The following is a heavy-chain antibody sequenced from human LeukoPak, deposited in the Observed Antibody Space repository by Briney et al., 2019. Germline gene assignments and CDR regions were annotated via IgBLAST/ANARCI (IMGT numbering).Heavy chain of an antibody. CDR2: INSDGSST. Sequence: GGSLRLSCAASGFTFSSYWMHWVRQAPGKGLVWVSRINSDGSSTSYADSVKGRFTISRDNSKNTLYLQMNSLRAEDTAVYYCAKGFYGSGSQIDYWGQGTLVTVSS. V-gene: IGHV3-74*01. J-gene: IGHJ4*02. CDR3: AKGFYGSGSQIDY. D-gene: IGHD3-10*01. CDR1: GFTFSSYW.